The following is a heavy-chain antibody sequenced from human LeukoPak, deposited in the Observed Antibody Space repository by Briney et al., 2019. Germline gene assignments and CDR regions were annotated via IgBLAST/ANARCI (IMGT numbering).Heavy chain of an antibody. J-gene: IGHJ6*02. CDR1: GFTFGRYS. D-gene: IGHD2-15*01. CDR3: ARDDCGGGTCRDNFYFFGMDV. Sequence: PGGSLRLSCTASGFTFGRYSMNWVRQAPGKGLEWISYITSGNSAMHYADSVKGRFTISRDNAKNSLFLRMNSLRDEDTAVYYCARDDCGGGTCRDNFYFFGMDVWGQGTTVTVSS. V-gene: IGHV3-48*02. CDR2: ITSGNSAM.